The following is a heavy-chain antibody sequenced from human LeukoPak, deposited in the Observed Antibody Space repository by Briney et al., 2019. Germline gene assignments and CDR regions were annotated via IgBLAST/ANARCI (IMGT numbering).Heavy chain of an antibody. J-gene: IGHJ5*02. CDR1: GFTFSSYA. V-gene: IGHV3-30-3*01. CDR3: ARDRSNCFDP. CDR2: TLSDGSNK. Sequence: GGSLRLSCTASGFTFSSYAMHWVRQPPGKGLEWVAVTLSDGSNKYYADSVKGRFTISRDNSKNTLYLQMNSLRAEDTALYYCARDRSNCFDPWGQGTLVTVSS.